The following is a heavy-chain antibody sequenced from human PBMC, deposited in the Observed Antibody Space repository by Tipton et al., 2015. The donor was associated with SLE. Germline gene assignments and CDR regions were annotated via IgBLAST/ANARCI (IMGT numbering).Heavy chain of an antibody. Sequence: QVQLVQSGAEVKKPGASVKVSCKAGGYTFINNGISWVRQAPGQGLEWMGWISTENGNTKYAQKFQGRVTMTTDTSTSTAYMELRSLRSDDTAVYYCARDGSTMDWFDPWGQGTLVTVSS. CDR1: GYTFINNG. CDR3: ARDGSTMDWFDP. CDR2: ISTENGNT. J-gene: IGHJ5*02. V-gene: IGHV1-18*01. D-gene: IGHD5/OR15-5a*01.